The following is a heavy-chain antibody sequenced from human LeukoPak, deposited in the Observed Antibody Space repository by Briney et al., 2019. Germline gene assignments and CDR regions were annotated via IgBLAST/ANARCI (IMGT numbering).Heavy chain of an antibody. CDR3: ARVGSSSWHIWFDP. Sequence: SETLSLTCTVSGGSVNSGNYYWSWIRQPPGKGLEWIGYIYYSGGTNYNPSLKSRVTLSVDTSKNQFSLKLSSVTAADTAVYFCARVGSSSWHIWFDPWGQGTPVTVSS. CDR1: GGSVNSGNYY. CDR2: IYYSGGT. D-gene: IGHD6-13*01. J-gene: IGHJ5*02. V-gene: IGHV4-61*01.